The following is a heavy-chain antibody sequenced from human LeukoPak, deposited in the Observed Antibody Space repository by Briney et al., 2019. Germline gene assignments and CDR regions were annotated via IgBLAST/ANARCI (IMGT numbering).Heavy chain of an antibody. CDR3: ASHISTVTTTGSDS. CDR2: ISGGGGNT. V-gene: IGHV3-23*01. CDR1: GFTFSSYA. J-gene: IGHJ4*02. D-gene: IGHD4-11*01. Sequence: PGRSLRLSCAASGFTFSSYAMSWVRQAPGKGLEWVSAISGGGGNTYYADSVKGRFTISRDNSKNTLYLQMNSLRAEDTAIYYCASHISTVTTTGSDSWGQGTLVTVSS.